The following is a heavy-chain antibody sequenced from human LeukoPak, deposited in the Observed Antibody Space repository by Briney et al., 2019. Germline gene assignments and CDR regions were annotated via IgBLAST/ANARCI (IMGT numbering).Heavy chain of an antibody. Sequence: SETLSLTCTVSGGSISSGGYYWTWIRQPAGKGLEWIGRIYTSETTNYNPSLKSRVTMSVDTSKNQFSLKLRSVTAADTAMYYCAKETKSSSWLYDYWGQGSLVTVSS. CDR1: GGSISSGGYY. CDR2: IYTSETT. J-gene: IGHJ4*02. V-gene: IGHV4-61*02. D-gene: IGHD6-13*01. CDR3: AKETKSSSWLYDY.